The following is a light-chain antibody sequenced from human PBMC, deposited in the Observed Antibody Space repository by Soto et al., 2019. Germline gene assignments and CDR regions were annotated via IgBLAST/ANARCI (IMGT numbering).Light chain of an antibody. V-gene: IGLV2-11*01. Sequence: QSVLTQPRSVSGSVGQSVTISCTGTSSDVGGYNFVSWYQQYPGKAPKVLIYEVTKRSSGVPDRFSGSKSGNTASLTIPGLQGEDEADYLCCSYAGTHTFTYVFGTGTKV. J-gene: IGLJ1*01. CDR2: EVT. CDR1: SSDVGGYNF. CDR3: CSYAGTHTFTYV.